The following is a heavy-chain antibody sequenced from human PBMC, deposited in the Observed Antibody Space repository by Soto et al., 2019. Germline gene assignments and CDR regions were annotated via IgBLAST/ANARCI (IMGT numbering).Heavy chain of an antibody. V-gene: IGHV3-30*03. CDR3: ARGMYSGYSDY. Sequence: PGGSLRLSCAASGFTFSSYGMHWVRQAPGKGLEWVALISYDGSNKYYTDSVKGRFTVSRDNSKNTLYLQMNSLRAEDSAVYYCARGMYSGYSDYWGQGTLVTVSS. J-gene: IGHJ4*02. D-gene: IGHD1-26*01. CDR1: GFTFSSYG. CDR2: ISYDGSNK.